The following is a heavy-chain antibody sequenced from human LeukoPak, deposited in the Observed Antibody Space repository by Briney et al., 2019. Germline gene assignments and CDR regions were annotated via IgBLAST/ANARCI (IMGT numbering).Heavy chain of an antibody. D-gene: IGHD5-18*01. V-gene: IGHV3-48*01. Sequence: GGSLRLSCAASGFTLSSYTMNWVRQAPGKGLEWVSCISSSSSTIYYADSVRGRFTISRDNAKNSLYLQMNSLRAEDTAVYYCARTGYSYAKDYWGQGTLVTVSS. J-gene: IGHJ4*02. CDR1: GFTLSSYT. CDR2: ISSSSSTI. CDR3: ARTGYSYAKDY.